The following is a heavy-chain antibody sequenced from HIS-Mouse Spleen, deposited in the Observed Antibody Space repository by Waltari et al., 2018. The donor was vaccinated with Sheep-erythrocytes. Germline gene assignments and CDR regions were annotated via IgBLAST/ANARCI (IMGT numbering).Heavy chain of an antibody. CDR2: ISSSSSYI. CDR1: AIAFVSTR. J-gene: IGHJ4*02. V-gene: IGHV3-21*01. Sequence: VQLVESGGGWVKRGGTLGRSCSAAAIAFVSTRMTAARQAPGKGLEWVSSISSSSSYIYYADSVKGRFTISRDNAKNSLYLQMNSLRAEDTAVYYCARGAKSSGETRIIDYWGQGTLVTVSS. D-gene: IGHD7-27*01. CDR3: ARGAKSSGETRIIDY.